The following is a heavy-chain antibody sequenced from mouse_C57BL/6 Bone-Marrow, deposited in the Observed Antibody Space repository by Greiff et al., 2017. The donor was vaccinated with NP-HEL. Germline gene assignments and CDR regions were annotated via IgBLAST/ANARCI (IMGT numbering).Heavy chain of an antibody. CDR3: TALLLRWGFAY. CDR1: GFTFSNYW. D-gene: IGHD1-1*01. Sequence: EVQGVESGGGLVQPGGSMKLSCVASGFTFSNYWMNWVRQSPEKGLEWVAQIRLKSDNYATPYAESVKGRFTISRDDSKSSVYLQMNNLRAEDTGIYYCTALLLRWGFAYWGQGTLVTVSA. CDR2: IRLKSDNYAT. J-gene: IGHJ3*01. V-gene: IGHV6-3*01.